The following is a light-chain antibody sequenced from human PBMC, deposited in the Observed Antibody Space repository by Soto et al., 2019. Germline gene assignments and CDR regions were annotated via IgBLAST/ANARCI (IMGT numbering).Light chain of an antibody. CDR1: QNVYNN. V-gene: IGKV3-15*01. Sequence: EIVMTQSPATLSVSPGEGATLSCKASQNVYNNLAWYQQRPGQPPRLLIYDASTRATGISARFSGSGYGTEFALPVSSLQSEDFAVYFCQQCRNWPLTFGGGTQLESK. J-gene: IGKJ4*01. CDR3: QQCRNWPLT. CDR2: DAS.